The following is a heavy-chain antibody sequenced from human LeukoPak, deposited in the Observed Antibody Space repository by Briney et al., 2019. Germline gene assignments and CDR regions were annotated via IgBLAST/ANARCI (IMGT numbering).Heavy chain of an antibody. V-gene: IGHV3-11*04. CDR1: GFTFSDYY. CDR3: ASLPPGVAAAGTARFDY. J-gene: IGHJ4*02. Sequence: GGSLRLSCAASGFTFSDYYMSWIRQSPGKGLEWVAYISSSGSTIYYADSVKGRFTISRDNAKNSLYLQMNSLRAEDTAVYYCASLPPGVAAAGTARFDYWGQGTLVTVSS. CDR2: ISSSGSTI. D-gene: IGHD6-13*01.